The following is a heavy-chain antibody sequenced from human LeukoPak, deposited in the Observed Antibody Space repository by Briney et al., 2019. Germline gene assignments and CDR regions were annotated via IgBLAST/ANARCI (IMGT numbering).Heavy chain of an antibody. Sequence: GGSLRLSCAASGFTVSSNSMSWVRQAPGKGLEWVSVIYSGGSTYYADSVKGRFTISRDNSKNTLYLQMNSVRAEDTAVYYCARAGGNAPRLLDYWGQGTLVTVSS. V-gene: IGHV3-66*02. CDR3: ARAGGNAPRLLDY. CDR2: IYSGGST. CDR1: GFTVSSNS. D-gene: IGHD4-23*01. J-gene: IGHJ4*02.